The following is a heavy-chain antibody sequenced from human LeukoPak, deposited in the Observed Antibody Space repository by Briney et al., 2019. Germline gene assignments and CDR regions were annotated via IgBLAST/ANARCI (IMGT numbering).Heavy chain of an antibody. Sequence: GGSLRLSCAAAGFTFSSYGMHWVRQAPGKGLGWVAVIWYDGSNKYYADSVKGRFTISRDNSKNTLYLQMNSLRAEDTAVYYCARDDKWLADYWGQGTLVTVSS. D-gene: IGHD6-19*01. CDR3: ARDDKWLADY. CDR2: IWYDGSNK. J-gene: IGHJ4*02. V-gene: IGHV3-33*01. CDR1: GFTFSSYG.